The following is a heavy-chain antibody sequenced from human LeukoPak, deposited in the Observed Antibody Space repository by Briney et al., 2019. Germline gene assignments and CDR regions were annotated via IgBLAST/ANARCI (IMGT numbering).Heavy chain of an antibody. Sequence: SVKASCKASGGTFSSYAISWVRQAPGQGLEWMGGIIPIFGTANYAQKFQGRVTIHADESTSTAYMEPSSLRSEDTAVYYCARGGEEPYDFWSGYRNLNWFDPWGQGTLVTVSS. V-gene: IGHV1-69*13. CDR3: ARGGEEPYDFWSGYRNLNWFDP. CDR1: GGTFSSYA. CDR2: IIPIFGTA. J-gene: IGHJ5*02. D-gene: IGHD3-3*01.